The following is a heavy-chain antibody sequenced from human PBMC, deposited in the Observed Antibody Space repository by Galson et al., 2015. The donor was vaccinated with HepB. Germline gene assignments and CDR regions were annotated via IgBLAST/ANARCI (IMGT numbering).Heavy chain of an antibody. CDR1: GGSFSRFY. D-gene: IGHD2-2*01. J-gene: IGHJ4*02. CDR2: INSRGEA. Sequence: TLSLTCAVYGGSFSRFYWTWIRQAPGKGLEWIGEINSRGEATYNPSLRSRVTIFVDTSKNQFSLKLRSVTAADTAMYYCASPGYCSATTCSNYFESWAQGTRVSVS. V-gene: IGHV4-34*01. CDR3: ASPGYCSATTCSNYFES.